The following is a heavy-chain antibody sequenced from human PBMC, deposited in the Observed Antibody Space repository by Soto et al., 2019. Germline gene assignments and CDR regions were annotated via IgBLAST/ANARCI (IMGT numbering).Heavy chain of an antibody. D-gene: IGHD4-17*01. CDR2: ISYDGSNK. CDR3: AKDLSGDYDYYMDV. J-gene: IGHJ6*03. V-gene: IGHV3-30*18. CDR1: GFTFSSYG. Sequence: GGSLRLSCAASGFTFSSYGMHWVRQAPGKGLEWVAVISYDGSNKYYADSVKGRFTISRDNSKNTLYLQMNSLRAEDTAVYYCAKDLSGDYDYYMDVWGKGTTLTVSS.